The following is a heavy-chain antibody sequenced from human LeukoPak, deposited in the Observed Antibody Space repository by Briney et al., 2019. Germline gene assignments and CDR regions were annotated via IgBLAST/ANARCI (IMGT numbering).Heavy chain of an antibody. J-gene: IGHJ4*02. V-gene: IGHV4-39*01. CDR3: ASGHYDSSGYYYPFDY. D-gene: IGHD3-22*01. CDR2: IYYSGST. Sequence: KPSETLSLTCTVSGGSIRSSSYYWGGIRQPPGKGLEWIGSIYYSGSTYYNPSLKSRVTISVDTSKNQDSLRLSSVTAADTAVYYCASGHYDSSGYYYPFDYWGQGTLVTVSS. CDR1: GGSIRSSSYY.